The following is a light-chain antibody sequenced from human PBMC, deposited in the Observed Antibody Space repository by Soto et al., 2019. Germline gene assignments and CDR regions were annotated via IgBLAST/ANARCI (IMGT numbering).Light chain of an antibody. CDR3: QTWGAGFSVV. V-gene: IGLV4-69*01. J-gene: IGLJ2*01. CDR1: SGHSSYA. Sequence: QLVLTQSPSASASLGASVKLTCTLSSGHSSYAIAWHQQQPEKGPRYLMKVNTDGSHNKGDGIPDRFSGSSSGAERYLTISSLQSEDEADYYCQTWGAGFSVVFGGGSKVT. CDR2: VNTDGSH.